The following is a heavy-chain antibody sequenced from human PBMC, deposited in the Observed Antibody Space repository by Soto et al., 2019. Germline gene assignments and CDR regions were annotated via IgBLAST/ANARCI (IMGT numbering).Heavy chain of an antibody. CDR1: GFTFSSYD. D-gene: IGHD3-9*01. Sequence: EVQLVESGGGLVQPGGSLRLSCAASGFTFSSYDMHWVRQATGKGLEWVSAIGTAGDTYYPGSVKGRFTISRENAKNSLYLQMHSLRAGDTAVYYCARGSSYDILTGSISWGYFDYWGQGTLVTVSS. V-gene: IGHV3-13*01. CDR2: IGTAGDT. CDR3: ARGSSYDILTGSISWGYFDY. J-gene: IGHJ4*02.